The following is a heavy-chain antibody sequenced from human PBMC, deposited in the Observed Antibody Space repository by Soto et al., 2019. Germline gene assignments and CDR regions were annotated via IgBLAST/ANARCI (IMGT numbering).Heavy chain of an antibody. CDR1: GYTFTSYG. CDR2: ISAYNGNT. CDR3: ARGPDLTQYSSSWYGENWFDP. Sequence: QVQLVQSGAEVKKPGASVKVSCKASGYTFTSYGISWVRQAPGQGLEWMGWISAYNGNTNYAQKLQGRVTMTTDTSTSPAYMELRSLRSDDTAVYYCARGPDLTQYSSSWYGENWFDPWGQGTLVTVSS. J-gene: IGHJ5*02. V-gene: IGHV1-18*01. D-gene: IGHD6-13*01.